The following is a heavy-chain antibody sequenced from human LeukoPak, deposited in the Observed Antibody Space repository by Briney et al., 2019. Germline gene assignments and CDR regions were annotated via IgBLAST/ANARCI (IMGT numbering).Heavy chain of an antibody. V-gene: IGHV1-18*04. CDR1: GYTFTGYY. D-gene: IGHD6-13*01. CDR2: ISAYNGNT. CDR3: ARGNTGYLDWFDP. Sequence: GASVKVSCKASGYTFTGYYMHWVRQAPGQGLEWMGWISAYNGNTNYAQKLQGRVTMTTDTSTSTAYMELRSLRSDDTAVYYCARGNTGYLDWFDPWGQGTLVTVSS. J-gene: IGHJ5*02.